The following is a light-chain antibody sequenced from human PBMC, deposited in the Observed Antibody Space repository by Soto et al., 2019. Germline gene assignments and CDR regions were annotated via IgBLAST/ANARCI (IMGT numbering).Light chain of an antibody. Sequence: DFQMTQSPSSLSASVGDRGTITCQASQDISDFLNWYQKKPGADPKLLIYDASNLQAGVPSRFSGSGSGTDFKFTISRLQTEDVATYDCQQYDNIPLTFGGGTKFDIK. CDR3: QQYDNIPLT. J-gene: IGKJ4*01. CDR2: DAS. V-gene: IGKV1-33*01. CDR1: QDISDF.